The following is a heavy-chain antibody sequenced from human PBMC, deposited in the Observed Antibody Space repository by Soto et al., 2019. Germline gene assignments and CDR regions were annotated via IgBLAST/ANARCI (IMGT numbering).Heavy chain of an antibody. Sequence: EVQLVESGGGLVQPGGSLRLSCAASGFTFSSYNMNWVRQAPGKGLEWLSYISSGSSPIYYADSVKGRFTISRDNAKNSLYLLMSSLRDEDTAVYYCASLTIFGAVIEGMDVWGQGTTVTVSS. D-gene: IGHD3-3*01. V-gene: IGHV3-48*02. CDR2: ISSGSSPI. J-gene: IGHJ6*02. CDR1: GFTFSSYN. CDR3: ASLTIFGAVIEGMDV.